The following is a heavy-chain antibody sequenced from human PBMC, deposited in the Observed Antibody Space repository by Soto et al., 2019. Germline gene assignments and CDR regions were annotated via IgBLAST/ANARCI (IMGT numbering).Heavy chain of an antibody. J-gene: IGHJ4*02. Sequence: SETLSLTCTVSGGSISSSSYYWGWIRQPPGKGLEWIGSIYYSGSTYYNPSLKSRVTISVDTSKNQFSLKLSSMTAADTAVYYCARHQNEGYSGYAGPPYYFDYWGQGTLVTVSS. V-gene: IGHV4-39*01. CDR1: GGSISSSSYY. CDR2: IYYSGST. CDR3: ARHQNEGYSGYAGPPYYFDY. D-gene: IGHD5-12*01.